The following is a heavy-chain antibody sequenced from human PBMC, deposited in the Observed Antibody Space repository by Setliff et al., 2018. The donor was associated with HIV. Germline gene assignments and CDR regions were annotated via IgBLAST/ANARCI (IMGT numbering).Heavy chain of an antibody. Sequence: GGSLRLSCAASGFTFSSYAMHWVRQAPGKGLEWVAVIWYDGSNKYYAYSVKGRFTISRDNSKNTLYLQMNSLRAEDTAVYYCARDCPYGSGSYYPYYYHYYMDVWGKGTTVTVSS. CDR3: ARDCPYGSGSYYPYYYHYYMDV. V-gene: IGHV3-30*19. CDR1: GFTFSSYA. D-gene: IGHD3-10*01. CDR2: IWYDGSNK. J-gene: IGHJ6*03.